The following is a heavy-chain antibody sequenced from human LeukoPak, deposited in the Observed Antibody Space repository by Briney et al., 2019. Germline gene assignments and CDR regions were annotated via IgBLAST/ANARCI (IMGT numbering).Heavy chain of an antibody. V-gene: IGHV3-74*01. J-gene: IGHJ4*02. CDR2: INSDGSST. Sequence: PGGSLRLSCAASGFTFSSYWMHWVRQAPGKGLVWVSRINSDGSSTSYADSVKGRFTISRDNAKNTLYLQMNSLRAEDTAVYYCARVVTTYYYGSGSYHNPTYFDYWGQGTLVTVSS. CDR3: ARVVTTYYYGSGSYHNPTYFDY. CDR1: GFTFSSYW. D-gene: IGHD3-10*01.